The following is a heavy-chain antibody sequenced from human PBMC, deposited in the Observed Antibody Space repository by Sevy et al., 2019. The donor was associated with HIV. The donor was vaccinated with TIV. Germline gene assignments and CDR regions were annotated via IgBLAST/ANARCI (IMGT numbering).Heavy chain of an antibody. CDR2: INPNSGGT. J-gene: IGHJ3*02. CDR3: ARITYYDFWSGWGGFDI. V-gene: IGHV1-2*02. CDR1: GYTFTGYY. D-gene: IGHD3-3*01. Sequence: ASVKVSCKASGYTFTGYYMHWVRQAPGQGLEWMGWINPNSGGTNYAQKFQGRVTMTRDTSISTAYMELSRLRSDDTAVHYCARITYYDFWSGWGGFDIWGQGTMVTVSS.